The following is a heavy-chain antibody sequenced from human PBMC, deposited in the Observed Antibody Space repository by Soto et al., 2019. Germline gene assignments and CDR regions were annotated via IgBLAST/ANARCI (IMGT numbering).Heavy chain of an antibody. CDR3: TVVKRWDQYSTSGYWFDP. CDR2: IRTKSNGYAT. J-gene: IGHJ5*02. D-gene: IGHD1-26*01. CDR1: GFTFSGSA. Sequence: GGALRLSCAASGFTFSGSAVHWVRQASGKGLEWVARIRTKSNGYATTYAASVKGRFTISRDDSENMLYLQMNSLKTEDTAVYYCTVVKRWDQYSTSGYWFDPWGQGTLVTVSS. V-gene: IGHV3-73*01.